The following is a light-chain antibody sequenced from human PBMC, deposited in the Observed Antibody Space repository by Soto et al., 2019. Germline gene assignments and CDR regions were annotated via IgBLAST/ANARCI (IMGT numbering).Light chain of an antibody. CDR3: QQYNDYPT. Sequence: DIQMPQSPSTLSASVGDRVTITCRASQSISNWLAWYQQKPGKAPKLLIFDASSLQSGVPSRFSGSGSGTEFTLTISSLRPDDFATYYCQQYNDYPTFGPGTKVDIK. CDR2: DAS. CDR1: QSISNW. J-gene: IGKJ3*01. V-gene: IGKV1-5*01.